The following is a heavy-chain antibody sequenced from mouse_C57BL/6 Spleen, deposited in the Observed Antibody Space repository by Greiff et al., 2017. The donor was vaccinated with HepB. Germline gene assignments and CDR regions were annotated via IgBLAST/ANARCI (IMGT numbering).Heavy chain of an antibody. J-gene: IGHJ2*01. D-gene: IGHD2-4*01. V-gene: IGHV5-16*01. CDR2: INYDGSST. Sequence: EVMLVESEGGLVQPGSSMKLSCTASGFTFSDYYMAWVRQVPEKGLEWVANINYDGSSTYYLDSLKSRFIISRDNAKNILYLQMSSLKSEDTATYYCAREGLRRGADYWGQGTTLTVSS. CDR1: GFTFSDYY. CDR3: AREGLRRGADY.